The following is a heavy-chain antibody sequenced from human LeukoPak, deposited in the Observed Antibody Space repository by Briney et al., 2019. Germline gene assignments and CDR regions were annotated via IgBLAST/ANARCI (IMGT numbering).Heavy chain of an antibody. V-gene: IGHV4-59*01. CDR1: GASMSSYY. D-gene: IGHD3-22*01. CDR3: AGDDKDAFDI. J-gene: IGHJ3*02. Sequence: SEALSLTCTVSGASMSSYYWNWIRQPPGKGLEWIGYVFYTGSTNYNPSLKGRVTISIDMSKNQFSLNLSSVTAADTAVYYCAGDDKDAFDIWGQGTMVTVSS. CDR2: VFYTGST.